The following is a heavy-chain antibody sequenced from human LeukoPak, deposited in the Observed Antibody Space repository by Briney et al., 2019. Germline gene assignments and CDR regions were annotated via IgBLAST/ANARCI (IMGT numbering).Heavy chain of an antibody. D-gene: IGHD2-2*02. V-gene: IGHV1-18*01. CDR2: ISAYNGNT. Sequence: GASVKVSCKASGYTFTSYGISWVRQAPGQGLEWMGWISAYNGNTNYAQKFQGRVTITADESTSTAYMELSSLRSEDTAVYYCARGRCSTSCHKDYYYMDVWGKGTTVTVSS. CDR3: ARGRCSTSCHKDYYYMDV. CDR1: GYTFTSYG. J-gene: IGHJ6*03.